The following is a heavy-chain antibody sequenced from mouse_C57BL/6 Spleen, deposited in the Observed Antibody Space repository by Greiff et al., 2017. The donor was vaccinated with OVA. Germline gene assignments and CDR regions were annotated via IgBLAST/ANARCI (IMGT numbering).Heavy chain of an antibody. J-gene: IGHJ1*03. V-gene: IGHV1-26*01. CDR1: GYTFTDYY. CDR3: AQYYGSSYGYFDV. D-gene: IGHD1-1*01. CDR2: INPNNGGT. Sequence: EVQLQQSGPELVKPGASVKISCKASGYTFTDYYMTWVQQSHGKSLEWIGDINPNNGGTSYHQKFKGTATLTVDKSSRAAYTALRRMTSEDSADYDCAQYYGSSYGYFDVWGTGTTVTVSA.